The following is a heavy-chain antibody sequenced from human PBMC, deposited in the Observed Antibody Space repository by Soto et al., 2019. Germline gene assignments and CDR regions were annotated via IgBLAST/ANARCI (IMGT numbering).Heavy chain of an antibody. V-gene: IGHV4-31*03. CDR1: GASINSGGSY. D-gene: IGHD3-3*01. CDR2: IYYSGST. CDR3: ASSGISNGVLIIIAY. Sequence: QVQLQESGPGLVKPSQTLSLTCTVSGASINSGGSYWSWIRQHPGQGLEWIGYIYYSGSTYYNPSLKSRVSISVDTSKKQFSLNLSSVTAADTAVYYCASSGISNGVLIIIAYWGQGTRVTVSS. J-gene: IGHJ4*02.